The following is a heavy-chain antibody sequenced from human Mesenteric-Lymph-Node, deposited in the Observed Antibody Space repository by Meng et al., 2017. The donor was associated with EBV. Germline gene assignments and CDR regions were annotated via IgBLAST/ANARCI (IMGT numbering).Heavy chain of an antibody. Sequence: VQVRGSGPGLVKPSGILSPPCAVAGGSISSSNWWSWVRQPPGKGLEWIGEIYHSGSTNYNPSLKSRVTISVDKSKNQFSLKLSSVTAADTAVYYCARDLSGSRNRPFDYWGQGTLVTVSS. CDR3: ARDLSGSRNRPFDY. V-gene: IGHV4-4*02. CDR1: GGSISSSNW. D-gene: IGHD3-10*01. CDR2: IYHSGST. J-gene: IGHJ4*02.